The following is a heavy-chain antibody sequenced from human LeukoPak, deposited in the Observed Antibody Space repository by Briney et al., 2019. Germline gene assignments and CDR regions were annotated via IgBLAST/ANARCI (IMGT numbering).Heavy chain of an antibody. V-gene: IGHV3-48*02. Sequence: GGSLRLSCVTTGFTFSDYSMDWVRQAPGKGLEWISYITASSDNINYADSVRGRFTISRDNAKNSLYLQMNSLRDDDTAVYYCARGEHRSAWLIDYWGQGTLVTVSS. J-gene: IGHJ4*02. CDR2: ITASSDNI. CDR3: ARGEHRSAWLIDY. D-gene: IGHD3-3*01. CDR1: GFTFSDYS.